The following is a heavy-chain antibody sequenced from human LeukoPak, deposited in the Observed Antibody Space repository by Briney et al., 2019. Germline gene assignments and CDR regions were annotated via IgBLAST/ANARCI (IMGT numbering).Heavy chain of an antibody. V-gene: IGHV4-61*01. D-gene: IGHD6-19*01. CDR1: GGSVSSGSYY. CDR3: AREPYSSGWYGVFDY. Sequence: SETLSLTCTVSGGSVSSGSYYWSWIRQPPGTGLEWIGYIYYSGSTNYNPSLKSRVTISVDTSKNQFSLKLSSVTAADTAVYYCAREPYSSGWYGVFDYWGQGTLVTVSS. CDR2: IYYSGST. J-gene: IGHJ4*02.